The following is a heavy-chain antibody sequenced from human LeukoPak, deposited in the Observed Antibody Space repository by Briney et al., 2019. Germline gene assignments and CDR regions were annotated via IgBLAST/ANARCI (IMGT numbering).Heavy chain of an antibody. CDR3: ARSNNDGDYLGVGFDY. J-gene: IGHJ4*02. CDR1: GHTFSSYA. D-gene: IGHD4-17*01. CDR2: INTNTGNP. V-gene: IGHV7-4-1*02. Sequence: GASVKVSCKASGHTFSSYAMNWVRQAPGQGLEWMGWINTNTGNPTYAQGFTGRFVFSLDTSVSTSYLQISSLQAEDTAVYYCARSNNDGDYLGVGFDYWGQGTLVTVSS.